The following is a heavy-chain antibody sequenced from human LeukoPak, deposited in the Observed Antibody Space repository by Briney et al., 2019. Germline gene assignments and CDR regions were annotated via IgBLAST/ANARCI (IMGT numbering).Heavy chain of an antibody. CDR3: ARGFSFLSRYYDSSGYSKFDY. J-gene: IGHJ4*02. CDR2: IYTSGSA. D-gene: IGHD3-22*01. CDR1: GGSMSSGSYY. V-gene: IGHV4-61*02. Sequence: SQTLSLTCTVSGGSMSSGSYYWSWIRQPAGKGLEWIGRIYTSGSANYNPSLKSRVTISVDTSKNQFSLKLSSVTAADTAVYYCARGFSFLSRYYDSSGYSKFDYWGQGTLVTVSS.